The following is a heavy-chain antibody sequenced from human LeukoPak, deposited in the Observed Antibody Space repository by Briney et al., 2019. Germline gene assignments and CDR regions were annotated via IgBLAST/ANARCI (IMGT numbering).Heavy chain of an antibody. CDR2: IVGSGGST. CDR3: AKEDRVVVAAYNWFDP. CDR1: GLTFSSYA. Sequence: GGSLRLSGEASGLTFSSYAMSWFGQAPGKGLDGFSAIVGSGGSTYYADSVKGRFTISRDNSKNTLYLQMNSLRAEDTAVYYCAKEDRVVVAAYNWFDPWGQGTLVTVSS. V-gene: IGHV3-23*01. D-gene: IGHD2-15*01. J-gene: IGHJ5*02.